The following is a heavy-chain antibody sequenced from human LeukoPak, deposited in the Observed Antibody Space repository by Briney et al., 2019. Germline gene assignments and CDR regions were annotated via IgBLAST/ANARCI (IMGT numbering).Heavy chain of an antibody. J-gene: IGHJ4*02. V-gene: IGHV3-33*01. CDR1: GFTFSSYG. CDR3: ARDQMVQGVIYYFDY. CDR2: IWYDGSNK. Sequence: PGGSLRLSCAASGFTFSSYGMHWVRQAPGKGLEWVAVIWYDGSNKYYADSVKGRFTISRDNSKITLYLQMNSLRAEDTAVYYCARDQMVQGVIYYFDYWGQGTLVTVSS. D-gene: IGHD3-10*01.